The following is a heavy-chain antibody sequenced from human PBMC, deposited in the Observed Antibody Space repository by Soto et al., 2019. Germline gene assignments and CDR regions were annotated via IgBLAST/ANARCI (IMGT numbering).Heavy chain of an antibody. CDR2: ISYDGSNK. D-gene: IGHD1-1*01. V-gene: IGHV3-30-3*01. J-gene: IGHJ6*02. Sequence: GGSLRLSCAASGFPFSSYAMHWVRQAPGKGLEWVAVISYDGSNKYYADSVKGRFTISRDNSKNTLYLQMNSLRAEDTAVYYCASGSGTYYYYGMDVWGQGTTVTVSS. CDR1: GFPFSSYA. CDR3: ASGSGTYYYYGMDV.